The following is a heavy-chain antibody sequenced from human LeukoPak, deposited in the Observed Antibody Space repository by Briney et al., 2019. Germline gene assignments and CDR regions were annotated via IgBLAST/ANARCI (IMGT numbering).Heavy chain of an antibody. J-gene: IGHJ4*02. V-gene: IGHV3-7*01. CDR2: IKQDGSER. D-gene: IGHD1-26*01. CDR1: GFTFSSYW. CDR3: ARDKIVGATYFDY. Sequence: GGSLRLSCAASGFTFSSYWMSWVRQAPGKGLGWVANIKQDGSERYYVDSVKGRFTISRDNAKNSLNLQMNSLRAEDTAIYYCARDKIVGATYFDYWGQGTLVTVSS.